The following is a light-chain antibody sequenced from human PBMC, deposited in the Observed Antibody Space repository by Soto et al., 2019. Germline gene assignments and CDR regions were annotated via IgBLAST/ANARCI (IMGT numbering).Light chain of an antibody. J-gene: IGLJ1*01. V-gene: IGLV2-14*01. Sequence: QSALTQPASVSGSPGQSITISCTGTSSDVGGYNYVSWYQQYPGKAPKLMIYDVSNRPSGVSNRFSGSKSANTASLTISGLQAEDEADYYCSSYTSSSTYVFGTGTQLTVL. CDR1: SSDVGGYNY. CDR3: SSYTSSSTYV. CDR2: DVS.